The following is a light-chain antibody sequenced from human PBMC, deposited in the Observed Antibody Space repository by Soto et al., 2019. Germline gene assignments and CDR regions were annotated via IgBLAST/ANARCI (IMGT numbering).Light chain of an antibody. CDR1: QSISGE. CDR3: QQGHDWPLT. V-gene: IGKV3-15*01. CDR2: GVS. Sequence: EIVMTQSPATLSVSPGERATLSCRASQSISGELAWYQQRPGQPPRLLIYGVSTRATGVPDRFSGSGSGSDFTLTISGLQSEDFAVYYCQQGHDWPLTFGQGTRLEIK. J-gene: IGKJ2*01.